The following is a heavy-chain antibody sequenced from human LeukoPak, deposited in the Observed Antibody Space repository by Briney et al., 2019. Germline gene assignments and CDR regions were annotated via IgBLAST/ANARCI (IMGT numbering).Heavy chain of an antibody. CDR3: ARVSYDSSGYYYSYFDY. CDR2: IIPIFGTA. Sequence: SVKVSCKASGGTFSSYAISWVRQAPGQGLEWMGGIIPIFGTANYAQKFQGRVTMTRDTSTSTVYMELSSLRSEDTAVYYCARVSYDSSGYYYSYFDYWGQGTLVTVSS. J-gene: IGHJ4*02. CDR1: GGTFSSYA. D-gene: IGHD3-22*01. V-gene: IGHV1-69*05.